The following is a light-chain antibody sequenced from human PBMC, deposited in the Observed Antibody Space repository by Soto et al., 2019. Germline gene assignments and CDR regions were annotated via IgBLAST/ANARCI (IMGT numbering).Light chain of an antibody. CDR3: SSFRNNTVV. V-gene: IGLV2-14*01. Sequence: QSALTQPASVSGSPGQSITISCTGSSSDVGGYNFVSWSQQHPGKAPKLMIYEVSYRPSGVSDRFSGSKSGNTASLTISGLQAEDEADYYCSSFRNNTVVFGGGTKVTVL. CDR1: SSDVGGYNF. CDR2: EVS. J-gene: IGLJ2*01.